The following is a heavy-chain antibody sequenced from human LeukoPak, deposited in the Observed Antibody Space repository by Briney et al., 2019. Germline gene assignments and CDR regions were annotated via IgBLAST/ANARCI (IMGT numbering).Heavy chain of an antibody. CDR2: TYYRSKWYN. CDR3: ARDLGTSGWHTFDY. CDR1: GDSVASINGA. D-gene: IGHD6-19*01. V-gene: IGHV6-1*01. Sequence: QTLSLTCAISGDSVASINGAWNWIRQSPSRGLEWLGRTYYRSKWYNDYAVSMRGRITINPDTSKNQFSLQLNSVTPEDTAVYYCARDLGTSGWHTFDYWGQGTLVSVSS. J-gene: IGHJ4*02.